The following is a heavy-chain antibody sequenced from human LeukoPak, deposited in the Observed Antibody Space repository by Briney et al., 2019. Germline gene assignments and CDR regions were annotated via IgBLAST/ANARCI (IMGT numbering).Heavy chain of an antibody. D-gene: IGHD3-9*01. CDR3: ARGGGILTGYPFYY. CDR1: RGSIRRNY. CDR2: IYTSGST. Sequence: PETLSLTCADRRGSIRRNYSSLRPDPPRARQWSIWRIYTSGSTNCNPSLKSRVTMSVDTSKNQFSRKLSSVTAADTAVYYCARGGGILTGYPFYYWGQGTLVTVSS. J-gene: IGHJ4*02. V-gene: IGHV4-4*07.